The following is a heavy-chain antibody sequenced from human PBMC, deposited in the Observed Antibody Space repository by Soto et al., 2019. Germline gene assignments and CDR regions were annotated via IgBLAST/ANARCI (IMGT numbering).Heavy chain of an antibody. V-gene: IGHV3-23*01. CDR2: ISGGLSTT. Sequence: PGWSLRLSCAASGFSITDFAISWVRLAPRKGLEWVATISGGLSTTFYADSVKGRFTISRDTSSNTLYLQLNSLRDDDAAMYYCAKDSGLPRFGTRINALDLWGQGTMVTVSS. D-gene: IGHD3-10*01. CDR3: AKDSGLPRFGTRINALDL. CDR1: GFSITDFA. J-gene: IGHJ3*01.